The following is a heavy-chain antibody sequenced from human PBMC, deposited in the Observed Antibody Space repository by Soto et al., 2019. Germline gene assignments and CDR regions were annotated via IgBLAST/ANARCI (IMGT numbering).Heavy chain of an antibody. CDR3: ARNSFSTSSYNFLDP. CDR2: IYDSGRT. CDR1: SASIGTTYW. J-gene: IGHJ5*02. V-gene: IGHV4-4*02. Sequence: QVQLQESGPGLVKSSGTLSLTCAVSSASIGTTYWWSWVRQPPGKRLEWIGEIYDSGRTNYNPSLKSRVTISVDKSKNQFSLQLRSLTAADTAVYYCARNSFSTSSYNFLDPWGQGALVTVSS. D-gene: IGHD6-6*01.